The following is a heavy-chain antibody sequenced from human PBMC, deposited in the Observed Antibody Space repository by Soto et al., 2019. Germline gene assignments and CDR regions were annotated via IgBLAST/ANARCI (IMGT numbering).Heavy chain of an antibody. CDR2: IDPSDSYT. Sequence: PGESLKISCKTSGYLFPTYWITLVRPMPGKGLGWMGRIDPSDSYTNYNPSYQGHVTISADKSVSTAYLQLSSQKASDTAIYYCARLGGRAGRYYYDSMDDWGQGTMVTVSS. J-gene: IGHJ6*02. V-gene: IGHV5-10-1*01. CDR3: ARLGGRAGRYYYDSMDD. D-gene: IGHD2-15*01. CDR1: GYLFPTYW.